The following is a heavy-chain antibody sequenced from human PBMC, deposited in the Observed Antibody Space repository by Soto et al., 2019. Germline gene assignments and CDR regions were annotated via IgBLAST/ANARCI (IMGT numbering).Heavy chain of an antibody. V-gene: IGHV1-46*01. CDR2: INPSGGST. Sequence: ASVKVSFKASGYALTSYYMQWVRQAPGQGLEWMGIINPSGGSTIHAQKFQGRVTMTRDTSTSTVYMELSSLRSEDTAVYYCERDSLALDYYYGMDVWGQGTTVTVSS. CDR3: ERDSLALDYYYGMDV. J-gene: IGHJ6*02. CDR1: GYALTSYY.